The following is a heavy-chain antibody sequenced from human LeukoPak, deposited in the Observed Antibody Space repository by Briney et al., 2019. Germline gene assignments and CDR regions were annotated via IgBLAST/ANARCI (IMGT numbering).Heavy chain of an antibody. CDR1: GGSISSYY. J-gene: IGHJ6*03. D-gene: IGHD3-10*01. CDR3: ARERYGSGSYYSYYYYMDV. V-gene: IGHV4-59*01. Sequence: SETLSLTCTVSGGSISSYYWSWIRQPPGKGLEWIGYIYYSGSTNYNPSLKSRVTISVDTSKNQFSLKLSSVTAADTAVYYCARERYGSGSYYSYYYYMDVWGKGTTVTVSS. CDR2: IYYSGST.